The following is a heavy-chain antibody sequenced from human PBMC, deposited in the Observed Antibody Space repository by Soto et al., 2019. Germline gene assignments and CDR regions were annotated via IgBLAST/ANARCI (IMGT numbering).Heavy chain of an antibody. V-gene: IGHV3-23*01. Sequence: PGGSLRLSCAASEFTFSLYTMTWVRQAPGKGLEWASGISNSGDSTYYADSVKGRFTISRDNSKNILFLQMNSLRPEDAPFFYSAKERGQRPGILEFWRKGTSAPVS. CDR1: EFTFSLYT. J-gene: IGHJ6*03. CDR3: AKERGQRPGILEF. D-gene: IGHD3-3*01. CDR2: ISNSGDST.